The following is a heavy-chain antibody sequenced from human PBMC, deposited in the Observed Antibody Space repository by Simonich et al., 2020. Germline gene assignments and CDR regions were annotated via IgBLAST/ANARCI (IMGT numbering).Heavy chain of an antibody. V-gene: IGHV1-69-2*01. CDR1: GYTFNNYY. Sequence: DVQLVQSGAEVKKPGATVKISCKVSGYTFNNYYMHWVQQAPGKGLEWKGLVEPEEGETIYADKFQGRVTITADTTTDTAYMGLSSLRSEDTAVYYCATGFEYSSSSLAFDISGQGTMVTVSS. J-gene: IGHJ3*02. D-gene: IGHD6-6*01. CDR2: VEPEEGET. CDR3: ATGFEYSSSSLAFDI.